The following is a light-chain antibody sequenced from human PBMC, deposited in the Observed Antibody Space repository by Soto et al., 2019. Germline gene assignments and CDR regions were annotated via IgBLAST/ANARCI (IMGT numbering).Light chain of an antibody. Sequence: QSALTQPASVSGSPGQSITISCTGTSSDVGAYNYVSWYQQHPGKAPKLMIFEVSDRPSGVSNRCSSSKSGNTASLTISGLQAEDEADYDCSSYTSSNTLVFGGGTKLTVL. V-gene: IGLV2-14*01. CDR2: EVS. CDR1: SSDVGAYNY. J-gene: IGLJ2*01. CDR3: SSYTSSNTLV.